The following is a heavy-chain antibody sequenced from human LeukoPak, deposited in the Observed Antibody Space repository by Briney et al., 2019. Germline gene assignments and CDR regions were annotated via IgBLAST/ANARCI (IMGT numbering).Heavy chain of an antibody. D-gene: IGHD5-18*01. Sequence: GGSLRLSCAASGFTFSSYSMNWVRQAPGKGLEWVSYISSSSTIYYADSVKGRFTISRDNAKNSLYLQMNSLRAEDTAVYYCAMVRGYSYGNRGAFDYWGQGTLVTVSS. V-gene: IGHV3-48*04. CDR1: GFTFSSYS. CDR2: ISSSSTI. J-gene: IGHJ4*02. CDR3: AMVRGYSYGNRGAFDY.